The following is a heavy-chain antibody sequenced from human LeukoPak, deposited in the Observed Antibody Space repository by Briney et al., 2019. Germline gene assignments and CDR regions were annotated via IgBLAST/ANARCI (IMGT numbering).Heavy chain of an antibody. Sequence: SETLSLTCTVSGGSISSGGYYWSWIRQHPGKGLEWIGYIYYSGSTYYNPSLKSRVTISVDTSKNQFSLKLSSATAADTAVYYCARGRVVGATIDYWGQGTLVTVSS. CDR3: ARGRVVGATIDY. V-gene: IGHV4-31*03. D-gene: IGHD1-26*01. CDR1: GGSISSGGYY. CDR2: IYYSGST. J-gene: IGHJ4*02.